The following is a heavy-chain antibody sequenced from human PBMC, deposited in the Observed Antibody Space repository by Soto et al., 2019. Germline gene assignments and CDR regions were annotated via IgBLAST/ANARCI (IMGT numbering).Heavy chain of an antibody. Sequence: PGGSLRLSCAASGFTFNSYSMNWVRQAPGKGLEWVSSISSSSSYIYSADSVKGRFTISRDNAKNSLYLQMNSLRAEDTAVYYCAKEALVTGEWDDAFDIWGQGTMVTVSS. CDR1: GFTFNSYS. J-gene: IGHJ3*02. CDR3: AKEALVTGEWDDAFDI. CDR2: ISSSSSYI. D-gene: IGHD7-27*01. V-gene: IGHV3-21*01.